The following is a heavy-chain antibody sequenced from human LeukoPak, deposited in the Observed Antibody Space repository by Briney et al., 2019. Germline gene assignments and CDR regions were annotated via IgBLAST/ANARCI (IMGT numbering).Heavy chain of an antibody. CDR2: IYYSGST. V-gene: IGHV4-59*01. J-gene: IGHJ4*02. CDR3: ARDGRRDGYNLHYLDY. Sequence: SETLSLTCTVSGGSISSYYWSWIRQPPGKGLEWIGYIYYSGSTNYNPSLKSRVTISVDTSKNQFSLKLSSVTAADTAVYYCARDGRRDGYNLHYLDYWGQGTLVTVSS. CDR1: GGSISSYY. D-gene: IGHD5-24*01.